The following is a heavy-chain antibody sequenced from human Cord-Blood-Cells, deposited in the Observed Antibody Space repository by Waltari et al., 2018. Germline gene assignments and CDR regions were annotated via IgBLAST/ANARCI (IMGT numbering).Heavy chain of an antibody. CDR3: ARGGGYCSSTSCYAFDI. CDR1: GGSISSYY. J-gene: IGHJ3*02. V-gene: IGHV4-59*01. D-gene: IGHD2-2*01. Sequence: QVQLQESGPGLVKPSETLSLTCTVSGGSISSYYWSWIRQPPGKGLEWIGYIYYSGRTNSTPSLRSRVTISVDTSKNQFSLKLSSVTAADTAVYYCARGGGYCSSTSCYAFDIWGQGTMVTVSS. CDR2: IYYSGRT.